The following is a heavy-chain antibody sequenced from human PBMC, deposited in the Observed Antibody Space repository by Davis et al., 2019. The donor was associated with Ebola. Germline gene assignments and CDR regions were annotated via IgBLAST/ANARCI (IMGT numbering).Heavy chain of an antibody. Sequence: MPSETLSLTCTVSGGSISSSSYYWGWIRQPPVKGLEWIGSIYYSGSTYYNPSLKSRVTISVDTSKNQFSLKLSSVTAADTAVYYCAQNGGDYWGQGTLVTVSS. CDR3: AQNGGDY. CDR1: GGSISSSSYY. J-gene: IGHJ4*02. D-gene: IGHD3-10*01. V-gene: IGHV4-39*01. CDR2: IYYSGST.